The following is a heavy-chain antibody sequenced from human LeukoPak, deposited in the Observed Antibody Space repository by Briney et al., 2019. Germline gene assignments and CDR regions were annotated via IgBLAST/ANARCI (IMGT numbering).Heavy chain of an antibody. CDR3: ARGPSIAVAGSWTGYYFDY. CDR1: GGSISSYY. V-gene: IGHV4-59*01. CDR2: IYYSGST. D-gene: IGHD6-19*01. Sequence: SETLSLTCTVSGGSISSYYWSWIRQPLGKGLEWIGYIYYSGSTNYNPSLKSRVTISVDTSKNQFSLKLSSVTAADTAVYYCARGPSIAVAGSWTGYYFDYWGQGTLVTVSS. J-gene: IGHJ4*02.